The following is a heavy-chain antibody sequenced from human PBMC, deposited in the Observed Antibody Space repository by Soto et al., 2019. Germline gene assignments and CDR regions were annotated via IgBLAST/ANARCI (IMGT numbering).Heavy chain of an antibody. CDR3: SRQHYGALDAFDC. Sequence: GGSLRLSCAASGFTFSGSAMHWVRQASGKGLEWVGRIRSKANTYATAYAASVKGRFTISRDDSKNTTYLQMNSLKTDDTALFYCSRQHYGALDAFDCWGLGTMVTVSS. CDR2: IRSKANTYAT. D-gene: IGHD4-17*01. CDR1: GFTFSGSA. J-gene: IGHJ3*01. V-gene: IGHV3-73*01.